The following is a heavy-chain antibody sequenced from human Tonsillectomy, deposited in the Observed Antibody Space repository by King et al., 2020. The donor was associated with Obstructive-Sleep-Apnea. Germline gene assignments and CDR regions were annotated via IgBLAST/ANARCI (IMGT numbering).Heavy chain of an antibody. CDR3: ARDSGYCSARACGDH. Sequence: QLVQSGPEVKKPGASVKVSCKGSGYSFTSYGISWVRQAPGQGLEWVGWIAAFNGKTNYAQKLQGRVTMTSDTSTNTVYMELWSLSSDDTATYYCARDSGYCSARACGDHWGQGTLVTVSS. V-gene: IGHV1-18*01. CDR1: GYSFTSYG. CDR2: IAAFNGKT. J-gene: IGHJ4*02. D-gene: IGHD2-15*01.